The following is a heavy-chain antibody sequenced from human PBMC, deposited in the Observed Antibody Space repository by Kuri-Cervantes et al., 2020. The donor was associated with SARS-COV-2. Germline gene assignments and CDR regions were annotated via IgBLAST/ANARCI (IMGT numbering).Heavy chain of an antibody. Sequence: GESLKISCAASGFIFSSYWMSWVRQVPGEGLEWVANIKQRGNEKYYVDSVKGRFTISRDNAQNSLYLEMNSLRGEDTAVYYCARESRYVYGEFDFWGQGTLVTVSS. J-gene: IGHJ4*02. CDR3: ARESRYVYGEFDF. V-gene: IGHV3-7*03. D-gene: IGHD5-18*01. CDR1: GFIFSSYW. CDR2: IKQRGNEK.